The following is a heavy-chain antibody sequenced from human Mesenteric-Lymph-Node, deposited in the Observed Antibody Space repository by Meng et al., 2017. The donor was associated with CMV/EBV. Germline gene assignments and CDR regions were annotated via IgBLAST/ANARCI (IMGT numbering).Heavy chain of an antibody. CDR3: ARDHSRYCSSTSCYSGYYYYVMDV. CDR1: GFTFSDYY. CDR2: ISSSGNTI. V-gene: IGHV3-11*01. J-gene: IGHJ6*02. D-gene: IGHD2-2*01. Sequence: GESLKISCAASGFTFSDYYMSWIRQAPGKGLEWVSYISSSGNTIYYADSVMGRFTISRDNAKNSLYLQMNSLGAEDTAVYYCARDHSRYCSSTSCYSGYYYYVMDVWGQGTLVTVSS.